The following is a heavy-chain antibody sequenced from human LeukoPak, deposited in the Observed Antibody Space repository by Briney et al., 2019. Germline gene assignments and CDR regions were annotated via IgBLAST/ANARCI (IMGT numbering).Heavy chain of an antibody. CDR2: INHSGST. CDR3: ARGTDMTPISGYYSFVY. J-gene: IGHJ4*02. V-gene: IGHV4-34*01. Sequence: SETLSLTCTASGGSISSYYWSWIRQPPGKGLEWIGEINHSGSTNYKPYLKSRVTISVDTSKIQFSLKLSSVTAADTAVYYCARGTDMTPISGYYSFVYWGQGTLVSVSS. D-gene: IGHD5-12*01. CDR1: GGSISSYY.